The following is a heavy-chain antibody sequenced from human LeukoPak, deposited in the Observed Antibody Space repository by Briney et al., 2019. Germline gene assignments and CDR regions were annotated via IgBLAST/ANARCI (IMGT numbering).Heavy chain of an antibody. J-gene: IGHJ4*02. Sequence: PGGSLRLSCAASGFTFSSYEMNWVRQAPGKGLEWVSYISSSGSTIYYADSVKGRFTISRDNAKNPLYLQMNSLRAEDTAVYYCARVGFGELSDWGQGTLVTVSS. CDR2: ISSSGSTI. CDR3: ARVGFGELSD. D-gene: IGHD3-10*01. CDR1: GFTFSSYE. V-gene: IGHV3-48*03.